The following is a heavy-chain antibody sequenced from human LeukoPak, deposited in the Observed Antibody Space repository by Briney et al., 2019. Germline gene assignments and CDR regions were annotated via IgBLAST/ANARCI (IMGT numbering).Heavy chain of an antibody. D-gene: IGHD3-22*01. Sequence: ASVKVSCKASGYTFTSYDINWVRQATGQGLEWMGWMNPNSGNTGYAQKFQGRVTMTRNTSISTAYMGLSSLRSEDTAVYYCARGKYYYDSSGYYPYFDYWGQGTLVTVSS. J-gene: IGHJ4*02. CDR2: MNPNSGNT. CDR1: GYTFTSYD. CDR3: ARGKYYYDSSGYYPYFDY. V-gene: IGHV1-8*01.